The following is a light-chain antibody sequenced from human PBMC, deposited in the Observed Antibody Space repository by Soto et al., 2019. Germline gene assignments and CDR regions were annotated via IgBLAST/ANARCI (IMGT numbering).Light chain of an antibody. CDR3: LQYDSHSWT. J-gene: IGKJ1*01. CDR2: DAS. V-gene: IGKV1-5*01. CDR1: RSISDW. Sequence: DIQMTQSPSTLSASVGDRVTITCRASRSISDWVAWYQQKPGKAPQLLIFDASTLKSGVPSRFGGSGSGTEFTLTISSLQPDDVATYYCLQYDSHSWTFGQGTKVDIK.